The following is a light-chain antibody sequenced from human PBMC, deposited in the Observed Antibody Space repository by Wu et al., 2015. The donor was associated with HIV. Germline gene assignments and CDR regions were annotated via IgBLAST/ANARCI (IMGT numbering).Light chain of an antibody. CDR1: QSISSSY. CDR3: HQYNNWPFA. J-gene: IGKJ3*01. V-gene: IGKV3D-15*01. CDR2: GAS. Sequence: ESVLAQSPGTLSLSPGERATLSCRASQSISSSYLAWYQQKPGQAPRLLIYGASSRAGGIPARFSGSGSGTEFTLTISSLQSEDFAVYYCHQYNNWPFAFGPGTKVEIK.